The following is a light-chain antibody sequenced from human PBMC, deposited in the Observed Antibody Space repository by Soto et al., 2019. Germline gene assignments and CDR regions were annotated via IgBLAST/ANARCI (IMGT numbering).Light chain of an antibody. V-gene: IGKV1-27*01. CDR2: AAS. CDR3: QNYNSASIT. J-gene: IGKJ5*01. Sequence: DIQMTQSPSSLSASVGDRVTITCRASQGISHYLAWCQQKPGKVPKLLIYAASTLQSGVPSRFSGSGSGTDFTLTISSLQPEDVATYYCQNYNSASITFGQGTRLDIK. CDR1: QGISHY.